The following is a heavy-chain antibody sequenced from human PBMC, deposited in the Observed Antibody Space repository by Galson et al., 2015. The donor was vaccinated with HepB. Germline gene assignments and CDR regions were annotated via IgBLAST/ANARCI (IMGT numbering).Heavy chain of an antibody. Sequence: SLRLSCAASGFLVSTYGMTWVRQAPGKGLEWVSSTSSSGVSTNYAESVKGRFAISRDNSKNTLYLQMDSLRAEDTAVYRCAKGRGGGMGCYDYWGQGILVTVSS. CDR2: TSSSGVST. CDR1: GFLVSTYG. J-gene: IGHJ4*02. D-gene: IGHD2-15*01. V-gene: IGHV3-23*01. CDR3: AKGRGGGMGCYDY.